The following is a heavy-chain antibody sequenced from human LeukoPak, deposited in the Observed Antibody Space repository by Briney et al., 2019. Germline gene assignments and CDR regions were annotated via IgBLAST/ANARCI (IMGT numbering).Heavy chain of an antibody. CDR1: GGSFSGYY. CDR2: INHSGST. V-gene: IGHV4-34*01. Sequence: SETLSLTCAVYGGSFSGYYWSWIRQPPGKGLEWIGEINHSGSTNYNPSLKSRVTISVDTSKNQFSLKLSSVTAADTAVYYCARAPFWSGFRHYRIDYWGQGTLVTVSS. CDR3: ARAPFWSGFRHYRIDY. J-gene: IGHJ4*02. D-gene: IGHD3-3*01.